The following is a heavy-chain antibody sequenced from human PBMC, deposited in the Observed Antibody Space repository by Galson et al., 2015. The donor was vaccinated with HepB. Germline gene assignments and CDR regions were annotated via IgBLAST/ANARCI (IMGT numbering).Heavy chain of an antibody. V-gene: IGHV1-2*06. J-gene: IGHJ4*02. CDR1: GYTFTGYY. Sequence: SVKVSCKASGYTFTGYYMHWVRQAPGQGLEWMGRINPNSGGTNYAQKFQGRVTMTRNTSISTAYMELSRLRSDDTAVYYCARAYVAGREEGMPGYWGQGTLVTVSS. CDR3: ARAYVAGREEGMPGY. CDR2: INPNSGGT. D-gene: IGHD6-19*01.